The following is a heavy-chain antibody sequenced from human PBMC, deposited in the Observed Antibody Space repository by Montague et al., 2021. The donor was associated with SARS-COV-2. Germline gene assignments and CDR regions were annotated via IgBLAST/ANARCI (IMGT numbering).Heavy chain of an antibody. V-gene: IGHV2-70*01. CDR3: ARMTTVTYPYYCYYGMDV. J-gene: IGHJ6*02. CDR2: IDWDDDK. D-gene: IGHD4-17*01. CDR1: GFSLSTSGMC. Sequence: PALVKPTQTLTLTCTFSGFSLSTSGMCVSWIRQPPGKALEWLALIDWDDDKYYSTSLKTRLTISKYTSKNQVVLTMTNMDPVDTATYYCARMTTVTYPYYCYYGMDVWGQGTTVTVSS.